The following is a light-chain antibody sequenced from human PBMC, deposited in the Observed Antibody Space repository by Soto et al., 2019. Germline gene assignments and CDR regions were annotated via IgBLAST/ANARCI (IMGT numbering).Light chain of an antibody. CDR1: SSDVGGYSR. V-gene: IGLV2-14*01. Sequence: QSVLTQPASVSGSPGQSITISCTGTSSDVGGYSRVSWYQHHPGKAPKLMIYEVSDRPSGVSNRFSGSKSGNTASLTISGLQAEDEADYYCNSYTSSNTRVFGTGTKVT. CDR3: NSYTSSNTRV. CDR2: EVS. J-gene: IGLJ1*01.